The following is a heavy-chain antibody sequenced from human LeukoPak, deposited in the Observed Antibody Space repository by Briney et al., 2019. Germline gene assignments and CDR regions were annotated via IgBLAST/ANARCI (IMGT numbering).Heavy chain of an antibody. CDR1: GGSISSHY. CDR3: ARLIAVAGIRWFDP. J-gene: IGHJ5*02. Sequence: SETLSLTCTVSGGSISSHYWSWIRQPPGKGLEWIGYIYYSGSTNYNPSLKSRVTISVDTSKNQFSLKLSSVTAADTAVYYCARLIAVAGIRWFDPWGQGTLVTVSS. D-gene: IGHD6-19*01. CDR2: IYYSGST. V-gene: IGHV4-59*11.